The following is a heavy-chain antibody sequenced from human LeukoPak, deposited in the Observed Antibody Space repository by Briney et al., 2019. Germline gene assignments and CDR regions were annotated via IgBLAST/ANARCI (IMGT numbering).Heavy chain of an antibody. Sequence: GGSLRLSCAASGFTFSDYYMSWIRQAPGKGLEWVSYISSSGSTIYYADSVRGRFTISRDNAKNSLYLQMNSLRAEDTAVYYCAREETGYSGYDEYYYYYYMDVWGKGTTVTISS. CDR3: AREETGYSGYDEYYYYYYMDV. CDR2: ISSSGSTI. J-gene: IGHJ6*03. D-gene: IGHD5-12*01. V-gene: IGHV3-11*01. CDR1: GFTFSDYY.